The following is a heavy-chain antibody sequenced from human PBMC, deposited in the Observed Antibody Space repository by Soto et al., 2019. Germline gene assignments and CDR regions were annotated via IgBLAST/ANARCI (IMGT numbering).Heavy chain of an antibody. CDR3: ARPKGDAFDI. J-gene: IGHJ3*02. CDR1: GGSISRGGYY. V-gene: IGHV4-31*01. CDR2: IYYIGST. Sequence: QVQLQESGPGLVKPSQPLSLTCTVPGGSISRGGYYWSWIRQHPGKGLEWIGYIYYIGSTYYNPSLKSPVTRSVDTSKNQCSLKLSSVTAADTVVYYCARPKGDAFDIWGQGTMVTVSS.